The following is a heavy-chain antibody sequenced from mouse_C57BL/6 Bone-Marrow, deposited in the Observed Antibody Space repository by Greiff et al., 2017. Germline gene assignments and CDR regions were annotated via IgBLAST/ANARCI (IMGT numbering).Heavy chain of an antibody. J-gene: IGHJ4*01. CDR3: ARGGGDYDDYYAMDY. CDR1: GYTFTSYW. D-gene: IGHD2-4*01. CDR2: IDPSDSYT. V-gene: IGHV1-50*01. Sequence: VQLQQSGAELVKPGASVTLSCKASGYTFTSYWMQWVKQRPGQGLEWIGEIDPSDSYTNYNQKFKGKATLTVDTSSSTAYMQLSSLTSEDSAVYYCARGGGDYDDYYAMDYWGQGTSVTVSS.